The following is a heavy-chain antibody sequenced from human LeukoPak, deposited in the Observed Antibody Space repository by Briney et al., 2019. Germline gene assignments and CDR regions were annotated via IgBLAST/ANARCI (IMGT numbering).Heavy chain of an antibody. D-gene: IGHD6-6*01. J-gene: IGHJ5*02. CDR3: ARVSYNWFDP. CDR1: GYTFTSYA. Sequence: ASVKVSCKASGYTFTSYAISWVRQAPGQGLECMGWISAYNGNTYYAQNFQGRVTTTADTSTSTAHMELRSLRSDDTAVYYCARVSYNWFDPWGQGTLLTVS. V-gene: IGHV1-18*01. CDR2: ISAYNGNT.